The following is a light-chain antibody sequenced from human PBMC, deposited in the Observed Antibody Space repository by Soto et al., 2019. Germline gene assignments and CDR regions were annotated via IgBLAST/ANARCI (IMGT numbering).Light chain of an antibody. Sequence: EIVLTQSPATLSLSPGERATLSCRASQRVSSYLAWYQQKPGQAPRLLIYDASNRATGIPARFSGSGSGTAFSLTIRSLEPEDFAVYYRQQSSNWLPYTFGQGTKLELK. CDR1: QRVSSY. CDR3: QQSSNWLPYT. V-gene: IGKV3-11*01. CDR2: DAS. J-gene: IGKJ2*01.